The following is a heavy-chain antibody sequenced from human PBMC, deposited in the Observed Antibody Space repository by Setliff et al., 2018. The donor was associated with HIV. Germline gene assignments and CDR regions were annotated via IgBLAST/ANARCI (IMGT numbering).Heavy chain of an antibody. D-gene: IGHD3-22*01. Sequence: SETLSLTCAVSGYSISSGCYWGWIRQPPGKGLEWIGFIYYSGSTYYYGGSTYYNPSLKSRVPISVDTSKNQFSLKLSSVTAADTAVYYCARDHKYYYDSSGLDYWGQGTLVTVSS. J-gene: IGHJ4*02. CDR3: ARDHKYYYDSSGLDY. CDR2: IYYSGSTYYYGGST. CDR1: GYSISSGCY. V-gene: IGHV4-38-2*02.